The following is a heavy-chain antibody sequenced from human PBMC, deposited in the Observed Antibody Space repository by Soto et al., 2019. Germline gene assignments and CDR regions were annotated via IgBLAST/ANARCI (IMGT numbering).Heavy chain of an antibody. CDR3: ASQYCSGGSCYSYYYGMDV. CDR2: ISYDGSNK. V-gene: IGHV3-30-3*01. Sequence: PXGSLRLSCAASGFTFSSYAMHWVRQAPGKGLEWVAVISYDGSNKYYADSVKGRFTISRDNSKNTLYLQMNSLRAEDTAVYYCASQYCSGGSCYSYYYGMDVWGQGTTVTVSS. D-gene: IGHD2-15*01. CDR1: GFTFSSYA. J-gene: IGHJ6*02.